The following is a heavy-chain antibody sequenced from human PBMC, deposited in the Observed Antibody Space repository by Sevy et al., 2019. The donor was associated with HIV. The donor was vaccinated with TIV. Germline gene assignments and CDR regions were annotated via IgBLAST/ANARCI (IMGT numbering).Heavy chain of an antibody. V-gene: IGHV4-59*08. CDR1: GGSINSDH. Sequence: SETLSLTCTVSGGSINSDHWNWIRQPPGKGLEWIGYVYYTGGTNYNPSLKNRVTISVDRTKNQFSIKLTSVTAADTAVYYCARRNDFDMWGQGTMVTVSS. J-gene: IGHJ3*02. CDR3: ARRNDFDM. CDR2: VYYTGGT.